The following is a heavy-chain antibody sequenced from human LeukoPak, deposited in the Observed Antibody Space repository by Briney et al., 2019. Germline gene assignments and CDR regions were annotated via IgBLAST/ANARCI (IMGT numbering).Heavy chain of an antibody. CDR1: GFTFSSYA. V-gene: IGHV3-64D*06. Sequence: LGGSLRLSCSASGFTFSSYAMHWVRQAPGKGLEYVSAISSNGGSTYYADSVKGRFTISRDNSKNTLYLQMSSLRAEDTAVYYCVKGKIWFGELPFFDCWGQGTLVTVSS. CDR3: VKGKIWFGELPFFDC. CDR2: ISSNGGST. D-gene: IGHD3-10*01. J-gene: IGHJ4*02.